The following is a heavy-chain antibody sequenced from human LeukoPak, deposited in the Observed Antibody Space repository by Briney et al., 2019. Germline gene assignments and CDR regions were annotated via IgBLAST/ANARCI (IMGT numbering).Heavy chain of an antibody. D-gene: IGHD2-8*01. J-gene: IGHJ4*02. CDR1: GYTFTNYW. CDR2: VYPGDSDT. V-gene: IGHV5-51*01. Sequence: GESLKISCKGSGYTFTNYWIGWVRQMPGKGLEWMGIVYPGDSDTRYSPSFQGQVTISADKSISTAYLQWTSLKASDSAMYFCARDMNNGLLPDYWGQGTLVTVSP. CDR3: ARDMNNGLLPDY.